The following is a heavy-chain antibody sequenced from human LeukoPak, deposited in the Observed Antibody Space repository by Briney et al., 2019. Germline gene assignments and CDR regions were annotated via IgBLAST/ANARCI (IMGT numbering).Heavy chain of an antibody. V-gene: IGHV4-34*01. CDR3: ARSGGYFDSSGYGHDAFDI. D-gene: IGHD3-22*01. CDR1: GGSFSGYY. CDR2: INHSGST. Sequence: PSETLSLTCAVYGGSFSGYYWSWIRQPPGKGLEWIGEINHSGSTNYNPSLKSRVTISVDTSKNQFSLKLSSVTAADTAVYYCARSGGYFDSSGYGHDAFDIWGQGTMVTVSP. J-gene: IGHJ3*02.